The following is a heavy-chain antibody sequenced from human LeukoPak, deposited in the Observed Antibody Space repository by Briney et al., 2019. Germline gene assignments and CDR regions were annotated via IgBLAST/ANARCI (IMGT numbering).Heavy chain of an antibody. V-gene: IGHV3-30*18. CDR2: ISYDGSNK. Sequence: GGSLRLSCAASGFTFSSYGMPWVRQAPGKGLEWVAVISYDGSNKYYADSVKGRFTISRDNSKNTLYLQMNSLRAEDTAVYYCAKDCRKALNYYYGMDVWGQGATVTVSS. CDR1: GFTFSSYG. J-gene: IGHJ6*02. CDR3: AKDCRKALNYYYGMDV.